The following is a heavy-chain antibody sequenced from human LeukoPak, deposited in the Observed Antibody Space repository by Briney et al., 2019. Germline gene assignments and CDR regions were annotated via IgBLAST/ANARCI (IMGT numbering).Heavy chain of an antibody. CDR2: IYSGGST. CDR1: GFTVSSNY. D-gene: IGHD3-22*01. Sequence: GGSLGLSCAASGFTVSSNYMSWVRQAPGKGLEWVSVIYSGGSTYYADSVKGRFTISRDNSKNTLYLQMNSLRAEDTAVYYCAKSYYYDSSGYYYWGQGTLVTVSS. CDR3: AKSYYYDSSGYYY. V-gene: IGHV3-53*01. J-gene: IGHJ4*02.